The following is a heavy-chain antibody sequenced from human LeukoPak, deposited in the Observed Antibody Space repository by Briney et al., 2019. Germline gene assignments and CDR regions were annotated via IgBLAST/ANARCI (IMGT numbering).Heavy chain of an antibody. CDR3: ARDITMIPGRGFGP. D-gene: IGHD3-22*01. V-gene: IGHV1-69*13. CDR1: GGTFSSYA. Sequence: GASVKVSCKASGGTFSSYAISWVRQAPGQGLEWMGGIIPIFGTANYAQKFQGRVTITADESTSTAYMELSSLRSEDTAVYYCARDITMIPGRGFGPWGQGTLVTVSS. J-gene: IGHJ5*02. CDR2: IIPIFGTA.